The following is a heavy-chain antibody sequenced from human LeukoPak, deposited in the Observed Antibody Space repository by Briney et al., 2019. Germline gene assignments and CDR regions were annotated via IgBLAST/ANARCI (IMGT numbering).Heavy chain of an antibody. CDR3: ARLLTRGGRPTYYSIMDG. CDR1: GDIFSSSW. V-gene: IGHV5-51*01. Sequence: GESLKIPCQYSGDIFSSSWIAWVRQLPREDVQGLGLVYPSESASRHSPAFQGQFTMSADTSINTAYLQWNSLRASDTAIYYCARLLTRGGRPTYYSIMDGWGNGTTVTVSS. D-gene: IGHD6-6*01. J-gene: IGHJ6*03. CDR2: VYPSESAS.